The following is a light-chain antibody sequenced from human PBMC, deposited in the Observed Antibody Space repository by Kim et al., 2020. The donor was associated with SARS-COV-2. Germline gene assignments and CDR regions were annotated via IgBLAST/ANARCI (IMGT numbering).Light chain of an antibody. CDR3: QQYDLEPPGVT. Sequence: DLQMNQSPSSLSASVGDRVTITCQASHDIGNYLNWYRQKPGKAPELLIFDTSILRTGVPSRFSGSGSGTDFTLAINGLQPEDFATYFCQQYDLEPPGVTFGGGTKVDIK. CDR1: HDIGNY. V-gene: IGKV1-33*01. J-gene: IGKJ4*01. CDR2: DTS.